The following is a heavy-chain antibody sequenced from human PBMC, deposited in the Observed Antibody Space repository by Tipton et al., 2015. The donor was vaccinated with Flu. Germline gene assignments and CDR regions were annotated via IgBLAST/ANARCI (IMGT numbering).Heavy chain of an antibody. V-gene: IGHV1-69*01. CDR3: ARDGGGVMITFGGVIADPWGDNWFDP. CDR1: GGTFSSYA. D-gene: IGHD3-16*02. J-gene: IGHJ5*02. Sequence: QLVQSGAEVKKPGSSVKVSCKASGGTFSSYAISWVRQAPGQGLEWMGGIIPIFGTANYAQKFQGRVTITADESTSTAYMELSSLRSEDTAVYYGARDGGGVMITFGGVIADPWGDNWFDPWGQGTLVTVSS. CDR2: IIPIFGTA.